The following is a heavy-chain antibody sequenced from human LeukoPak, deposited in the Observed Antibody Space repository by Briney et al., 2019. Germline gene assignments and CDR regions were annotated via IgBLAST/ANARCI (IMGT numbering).Heavy chain of an antibody. CDR1: GGSISSYY. CDR3: AAQDYGALDY. J-gene: IGHJ4*02. D-gene: IGHD4-17*01. Sequence: SETLSLTCTVSGGSISSYYWSWIRQPPGKGLEWIGYIYYSGSTNYNPSLKSRVTISVDTSKNQFSLELSSVTAADTAVYYCAAQDYGALDYWGQGTLVTVSS. V-gene: IGHV4-59*01. CDR2: IYYSGST.